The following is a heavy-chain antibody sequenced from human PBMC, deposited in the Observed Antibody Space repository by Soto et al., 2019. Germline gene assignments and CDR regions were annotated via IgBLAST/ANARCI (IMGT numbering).Heavy chain of an antibody. CDR1: GYTFTSYA. CDR3: ARDRPPYGWGSYTYNYFDY. D-gene: IGHD3-10*01. V-gene: IGHV1-3*01. Sequence: WASVKVSCKASGYTFTSYAMHWVRQAPGQRLEWMGWINAGNGNTKYSQKFQGRVTITRDTSASTAYMELSSLRSEDTAVYYCARDRPPYGWGSYTYNYFDYRSQGTPVLGSS. J-gene: IGHJ4*02. CDR2: INAGNGNT.